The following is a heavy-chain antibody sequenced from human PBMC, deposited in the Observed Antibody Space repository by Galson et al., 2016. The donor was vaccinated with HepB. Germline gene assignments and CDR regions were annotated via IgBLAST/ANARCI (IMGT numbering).Heavy chain of an antibody. CDR3: ARDWKGYFDF. V-gene: IGHV1-69*06. J-gene: IGHJ4*02. CDR2: INPVFGTV. D-gene: IGHD2-15*01. Sequence: SVKVSCKVSGGTFSSSYSISWVRQAPGQGLEWIGGINPVFGTVNYAQNIQGRVTITADSMELTSLRSEDTAVYYCARDWKGYFDFWGQGSLVTVSS. CDR1: GGTFSSSYS.